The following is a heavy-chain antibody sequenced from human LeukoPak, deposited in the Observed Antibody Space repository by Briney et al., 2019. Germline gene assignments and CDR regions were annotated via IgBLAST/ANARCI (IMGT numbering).Heavy chain of an antibody. CDR3: ARGGVLKSVDY. Sequence: SQTLSLTCTVSGGSISSGSYYWSWIRQPAGKGLEWIGRIYTSGSTNYNPSLKSRVTMSVDTSKNQFSLKLSSVTAADTAVYYCARGGVLKSVDYWGQGTLVAVSS. J-gene: IGHJ4*02. CDR2: IYTSGST. V-gene: IGHV4-61*02. D-gene: IGHD3-16*01. CDR1: GGSISSGSYY.